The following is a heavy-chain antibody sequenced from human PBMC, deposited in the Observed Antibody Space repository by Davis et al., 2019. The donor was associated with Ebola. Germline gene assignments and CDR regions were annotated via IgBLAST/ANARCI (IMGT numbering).Heavy chain of an antibody. CDR3: ARRPDGSADY. CDR2: ISYREST. Sequence: SETLSLTCSVSGASVTSYGFYGGWIRQPPGKGLEWIATISYRESTYYNPSLKSRVTISVDTSKNQFSLNLGSVTAADTAVYYCARRPDGSADYWGQGTLVTVSS. CDR1: GASVTSYGFY. D-gene: IGHD2-15*01. V-gene: IGHV4-39*01. J-gene: IGHJ4*02.